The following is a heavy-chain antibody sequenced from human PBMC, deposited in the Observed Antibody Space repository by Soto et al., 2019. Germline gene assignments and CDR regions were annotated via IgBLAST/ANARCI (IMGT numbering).Heavy chain of an antibody. V-gene: IGHV1-18*01. J-gene: IGHJ5*02. CDR3: ARTRRGYDSSVYYYVS. CDR1: GYTFTSYG. Sequence: ASVKVSCKASGYTFTSYGISWVRQAPGQGLEWMGWISAYNGNTNYAQKLQGRVTMTTDTSTSTAYMELRSLRSDDTAVFYCARTRRGYDSSVYYYVSWGQGTLVTVSS. D-gene: IGHD3-22*01. CDR2: ISAYNGNT.